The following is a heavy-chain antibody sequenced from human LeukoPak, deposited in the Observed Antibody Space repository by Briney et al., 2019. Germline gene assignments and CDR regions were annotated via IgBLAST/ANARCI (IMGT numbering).Heavy chain of an antibody. CDR1: GGSISSGSYY. Sequence: SETLSLTCTVSGGSISSGSYYWSWIRQPAGKGLEWIGRIYTSGSTNYNPSLKSRVTISVDTSKNQFSLKLSSVTAADTAVYYCARDRGDYSGSLYDYWGQGTLVTVSS. J-gene: IGHJ4*02. CDR3: ARDRGDYSGSLYDY. V-gene: IGHV4-61*02. D-gene: IGHD1-26*01. CDR2: IYTSGST.